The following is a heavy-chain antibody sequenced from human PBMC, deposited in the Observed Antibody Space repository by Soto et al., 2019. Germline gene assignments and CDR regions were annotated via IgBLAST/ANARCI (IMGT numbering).Heavy chain of an antibody. D-gene: IGHD2-2*02. CDR2: MNPNSGNT. CDR1: GYTFTSYD. V-gene: IGHV1-8*01. J-gene: IGHJ6*03. Sequence: GASVKVSCKASGYTFTSYDINWVRQATGQGLEWMGWMNPNSGNTGYAQKFQGRVTITRNTSISTAYMELSSLRSEDTAVYYCARSPSYSVGYCSSTSCYNYYYYYMDVWGKGTTVTVSS. CDR3: ARSPSYSVGYCSSTSCYNYYYYYMDV.